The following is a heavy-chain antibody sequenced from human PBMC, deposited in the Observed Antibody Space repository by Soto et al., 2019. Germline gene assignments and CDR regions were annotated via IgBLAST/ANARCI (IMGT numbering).Heavy chain of an antibody. CDR1: GGSFNSHS. J-gene: IGHJ1*01. D-gene: IGHD1-1*01. CDR2: FIPILGLA. V-gene: IGHV1-69*02. Sequence: SVKVSSKASGGSFNSHSINWVRQAPGQGLQWVGRFIPILGLANYAQSFQGRVTITADKSTSTAYMELSSLGSDDTAVYYCARPSSHTATTGTFNSWGQGTPVTVSS. CDR3: ARPSSHTATTGTFNS.